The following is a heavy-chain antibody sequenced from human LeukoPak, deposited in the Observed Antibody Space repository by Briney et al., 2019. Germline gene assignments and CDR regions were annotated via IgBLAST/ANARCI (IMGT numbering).Heavy chain of an antibody. D-gene: IGHD3-22*01. V-gene: IGHV1-2*02. CDR2: TNPNTGDT. J-gene: IGHJ5*02. Sequence: ASVKVSCRASGYTFIDYYMHWVRQAPGQGLEWMGWTNPNTGDTTYAQKFQGRVTMTRDTSISTAYMELSSLRSYDTAVYYCARGGGYDSSGYLDQWGQGTLVTVSS. CDR1: GYTFIDYY. CDR3: ARGGGYDSSGYLDQ.